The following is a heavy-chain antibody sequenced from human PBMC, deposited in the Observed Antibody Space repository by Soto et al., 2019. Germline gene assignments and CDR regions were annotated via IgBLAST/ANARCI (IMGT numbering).Heavy chain of an antibody. D-gene: IGHD3-10*02. V-gene: IGHV3-23*01. CDR2: ISGSGGST. Sequence: LGGSLRLSCAASGFTFSSDAMSWVRQAPGKGLEWVSAISGSGGSTYYADSVKGRFTTSRDNSKNTLYLQMNSLRAEDTAVYYCAKASYYYVPRAYFDYWGQGTLVTVSS. J-gene: IGHJ4*02. CDR1: GFTFSSDA. CDR3: AKASYYYVPRAYFDY.